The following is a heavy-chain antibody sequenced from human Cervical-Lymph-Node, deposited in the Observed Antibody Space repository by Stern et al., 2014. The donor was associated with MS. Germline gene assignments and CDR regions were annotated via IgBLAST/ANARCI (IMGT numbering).Heavy chain of an antibody. J-gene: IGHJ4*02. D-gene: IGHD6-13*01. CDR2: RNPNDGGT. CDR3: ARGTGSSWFDY. CDR1: GYTFTAHY. Sequence: QLVVSGAELEKPGASVKVSCKASGYTFTAHYMHWVRQAPGQGLEWRAWRNPNDGGTKYAPKFQGRVTMTRDTSTSTAYMELSGLRSDDTAVYFCARGTGSSWFDYWGQGTLVTVSS. V-gene: IGHV1-2*02.